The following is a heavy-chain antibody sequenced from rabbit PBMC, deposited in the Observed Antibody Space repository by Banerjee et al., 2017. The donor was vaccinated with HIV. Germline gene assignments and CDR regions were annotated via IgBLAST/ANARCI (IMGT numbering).Heavy chain of an antibody. CDR3: ARDLAGVIGWNFDW. V-gene: IGHV1S40*01. CDR1: GSPFSGGYD. CDR2: IYTGHGGT. D-gene: IGHD4-1*01. Sequence: QSLEESGGAWARLGDSWHLPGKAPGSPFSGGYDMGWVRQAPGKGLEWIACIYTGHGGTYYASWARGRFTISKASWTTVTLQMTSLTAADTASYFCARDLAGVIGWNFDWWGQGTLVTV. J-gene: IGHJ4*01.